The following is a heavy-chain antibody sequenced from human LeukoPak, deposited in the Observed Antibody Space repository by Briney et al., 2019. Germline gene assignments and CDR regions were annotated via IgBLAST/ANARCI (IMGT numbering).Heavy chain of an antibody. CDR2: ISGSGGST. J-gene: IGHJ4*02. CDR3: AKVRIIAVAGLFDY. Sequence: GGSLRLYCAASGFTFSSYAMSWVRQAPGKGLEWVSAISGSGGSTYYADSVKGRFTISRDNSKNTLYLQMNSLRAEDTAVYYCAKVRIIAVAGLFDYWGQGTLVTVSS. D-gene: IGHD6-19*01. CDR1: GFTFSSYA. V-gene: IGHV3-23*01.